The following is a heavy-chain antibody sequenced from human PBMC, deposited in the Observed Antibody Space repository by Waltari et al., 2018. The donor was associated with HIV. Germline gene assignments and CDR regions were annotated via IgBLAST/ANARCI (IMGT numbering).Heavy chain of an antibody. CDR3: ARHALRVGAAYWNFDL. J-gene: IGHJ2*01. Sequence: QLQLKESGPGLVKPSETLSLTGTVSGGSVSSSNYFWGWIRQSPGTGGEWVGRIYYTGRAYYNPSLKSRVTISVDTSKNEFSLKVTSVTAADTAVYYCARHALRVGAAYWNFDLWGRGTLVTVSS. CDR1: GGSVSSSNYF. V-gene: IGHV4-39*01. D-gene: IGHD1-26*01. CDR2: IYYTGRA.